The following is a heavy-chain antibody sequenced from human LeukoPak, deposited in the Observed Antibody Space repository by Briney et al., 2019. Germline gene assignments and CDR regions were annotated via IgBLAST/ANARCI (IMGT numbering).Heavy chain of an antibody. J-gene: IGHJ4*02. CDR3: ARSGTVTNIFDY. Sequence: SETLSLTCAVYGGSFSGYYWSWIRQPPGKGLEWIGEINHSGSTNYNPSLKSRVTISVDTSKNQFSLKLSSVTAADTAVYYCARSGTVTNIFDYWGQGTLVTVSS. D-gene: IGHD4-17*01. CDR1: GGSFSGYY. CDR2: INHSGST. V-gene: IGHV4-34*01.